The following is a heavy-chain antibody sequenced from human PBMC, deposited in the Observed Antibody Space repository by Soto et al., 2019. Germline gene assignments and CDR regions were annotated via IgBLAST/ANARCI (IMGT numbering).Heavy chain of an antibody. Sequence: EVQLVESGGGLVQPGGSLRLSCAASGFTFSSYSMNWVRQAPGKGLEWVSYISSSSSTIYYADSVKGRFTISRDNAKNSLYLQMNSLRAEDTAVYYFARDLTVTTSRIFGYWGQGTLVTVSS. CDR2: ISSSSSTI. J-gene: IGHJ4*02. D-gene: IGHD4-17*01. CDR1: GFTFSSYS. V-gene: IGHV3-48*01. CDR3: ARDLTVTTSRIFGY.